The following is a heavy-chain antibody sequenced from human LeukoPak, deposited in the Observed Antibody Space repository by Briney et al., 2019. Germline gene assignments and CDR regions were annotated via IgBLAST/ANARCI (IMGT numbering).Heavy chain of an antibody. CDR3: ASLGSYHYF. Sequence: SETLSLTCTVSGASICHYYWSWIRQTPERGLEWMGHVHTSGGSTYYPSPKTRLTMSIDTSRSQLSLKLTSVTAADADVYFCASLGSYHYFWGQGALVTVSS. CDR2: VHTSGGS. D-gene: IGHD1-26*01. CDR1: GASICHYY. V-gene: IGHV4-4*09. J-gene: IGHJ4*02.